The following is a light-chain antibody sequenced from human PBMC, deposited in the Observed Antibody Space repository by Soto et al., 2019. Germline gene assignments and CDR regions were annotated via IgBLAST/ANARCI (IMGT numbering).Light chain of an antibody. CDR3: QQYGSSGT. CDR1: QSVSNNY. J-gene: IGKJ1*01. CDR2: GAS. V-gene: IGKV3-20*01. Sequence: EIVLTQSPATLPLSPGERATLSCRASQSVSNNYLAWHQQKPGQAPRLLIYGASNRATGIPDRFSGSGSGTDFTLTISRLEPEDFAVYYCQQYGSSGTFGQGTKVDIK.